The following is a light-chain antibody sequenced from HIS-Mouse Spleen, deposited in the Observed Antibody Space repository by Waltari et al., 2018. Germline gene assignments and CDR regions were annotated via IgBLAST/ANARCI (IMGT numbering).Light chain of an antibody. CDR2: DDS. CDR1: ALPKKY. J-gene: IGLJ2*01. Sequence: SDELSQPPSVSVSPGPTARSTCPGSALPKKYAYWYQQKSGQAPALVIYDDSKRPPGIPERFPGSSSGTMATLTISGAQVEDEADYYCYSTDSSGNHRVFGGGTKLTVL. V-gene: IGLV3-10*01. CDR3: YSTDSSGNHRV.